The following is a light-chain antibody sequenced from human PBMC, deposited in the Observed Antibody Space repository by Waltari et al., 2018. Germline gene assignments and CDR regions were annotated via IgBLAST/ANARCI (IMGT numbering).Light chain of an antibody. CDR3: QQSYTTPRLT. CDR2: AAS. J-gene: IGKJ4*01. Sequence: DIQMTQSPSSLSASVGDRVTITCRASQSISSFLNWYQQKPGKAPKFLIYAASSLQSGVPSRFRGSGSGTDFTLTISSLQPEDFATCYCQQSYTTPRLTFGGGT. CDR1: QSISSF. V-gene: IGKV1-39*01.